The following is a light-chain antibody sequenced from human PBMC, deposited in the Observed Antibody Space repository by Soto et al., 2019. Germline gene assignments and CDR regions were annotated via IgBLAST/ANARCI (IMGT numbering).Light chain of an antibody. J-gene: IGLJ3*02. CDR1: SSDVGGYNY. V-gene: IGLV2-8*01. Sequence: QSALTQPASVSGSPGQSITISCTGTSSDVGGYNYVSWYQQHPGKAPKLMIYEVSKRPSGVPDRVSGSKSGNTASLTVSGLQAEDEADYYCNSYAGSNNGVFGGGTKLTVL. CDR3: NSYAGSNNGV. CDR2: EVS.